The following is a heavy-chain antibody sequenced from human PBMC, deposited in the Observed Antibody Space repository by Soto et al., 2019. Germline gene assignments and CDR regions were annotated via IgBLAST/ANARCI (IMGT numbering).Heavy chain of an antibody. D-gene: IGHD4-17*01. CDR1: GFTSSSYS. CDR2: ISSSSSYI. Sequence: PGGSLRLSCAASGFTSSSYSMNWVRQAPGKGLEWVSSISSSSSYIYYADSVKGRFTISRDNAKNSLYLQMNSLRAEDTAVYYCARDVQYNLTPLRWYMDVWGKGTTVTVSS. J-gene: IGHJ6*03. V-gene: IGHV3-21*01. CDR3: ARDVQYNLTPLRWYMDV.